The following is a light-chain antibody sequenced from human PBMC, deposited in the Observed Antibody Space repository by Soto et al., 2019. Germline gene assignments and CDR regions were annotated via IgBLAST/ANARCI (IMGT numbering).Light chain of an antibody. CDR2: GAS. V-gene: IGKV3-20*01. Sequence: EIALTQSPGTLSLSPRERATLACSASQSVSTSSLARYQQKPGQPPRLLISGASSRATGIPDRFSGSGSGTDFTLTISRLEPDDLAVYNCQQYGSSRTFGQGTKVDI. J-gene: IGKJ1*01. CDR1: QSVSTSS. CDR3: QQYGSSRT.